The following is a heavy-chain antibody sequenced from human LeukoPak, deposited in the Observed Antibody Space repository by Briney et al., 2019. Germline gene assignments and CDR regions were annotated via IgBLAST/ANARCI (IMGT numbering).Heavy chain of an antibody. D-gene: IGHD3-3*01. Sequence: SETLSLTCAVYGGSFSGYYWSWIRQPPGKWLEWIGEINHSGSTNYNPSLKSRVTISVDTSKNQFSLKLSSVTAADTAVYYCARVTTYYDFWGGHYYFDYWGQGTLVTVSS. CDR2: INHSGST. J-gene: IGHJ4*02. CDR3: ARVTTYYDFWGGHYYFDY. V-gene: IGHV4-34*01. CDR1: GGSFSGYY.